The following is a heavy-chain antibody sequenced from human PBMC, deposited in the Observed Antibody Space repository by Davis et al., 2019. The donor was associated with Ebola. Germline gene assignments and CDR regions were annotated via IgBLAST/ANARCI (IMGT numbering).Heavy chain of an antibody. CDR2: INHSGST. Sequence: SETLSLTCTVSGGSISSYYWSWILQPPGKGLEWIGEINHSGSTNYNPSLKSRVTISVDTSKNQFSLKLSSVTAADTAVYYCARARRVVVAATYYYYYGMDVWGQGTTVTVSS. CDR1: GGSISSYY. J-gene: IGHJ6*02. V-gene: IGHV4-34*01. D-gene: IGHD2-15*01. CDR3: ARARRVVVAATYYYYYGMDV.